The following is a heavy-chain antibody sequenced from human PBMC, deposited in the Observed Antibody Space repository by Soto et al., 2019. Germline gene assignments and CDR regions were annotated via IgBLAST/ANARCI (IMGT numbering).Heavy chain of an antibody. J-gene: IGHJ3*02. CDR3: ARDPQTGDADHIFDM. V-gene: IGHV1-3*01. CDR2: INAGNGNI. Sequence: QVQLVQSGAEVKKPGASMKLSCKTSGFTFSSYAMHWVRQAPGQGLEWMGWINAGNGNIKYSPKFQGRVTITRDTFANTAYMELSSLRSEDTAVYYCARDPQTGDADHIFDMWGQGTMVTVSS. D-gene: IGHD3-10*01. CDR1: GFTFSSYA.